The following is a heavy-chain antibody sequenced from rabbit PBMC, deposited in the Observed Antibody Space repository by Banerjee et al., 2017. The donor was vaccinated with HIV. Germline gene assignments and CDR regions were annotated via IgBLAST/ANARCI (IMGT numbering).Heavy chain of an antibody. CDR2: INTSSGNT. D-gene: IGHD7-1*01. Sequence: QEQLEESGGDLVKPEGSLTLTCTASGFAFSSYDFSWVRQAPGKGLEWIGCINTSSGNTVYSTWSKGGLSISKTSWTTVTLQMTSLTAADTATYFCARDLDGVTGWNFDLWGQGTLVTVS. CDR3: ARDLDGVTGWNFDL. V-gene: IGHV1S45*01. J-gene: IGHJ4*01. CDR1: GFAFSSYDF.